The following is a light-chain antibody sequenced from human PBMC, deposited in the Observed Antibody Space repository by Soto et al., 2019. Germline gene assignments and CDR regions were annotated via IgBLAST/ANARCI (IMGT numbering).Light chain of an antibody. J-gene: IGLJ2*01. Sequence: QSVLTQSPSVSEAPRQRVTITCSGSSSNIGDNPVNWYQQLPGKAPKLLIYYDDLLASGVSDRFSGSKSGTSASLAISGLQSEDEGDSYCAAWDDSLDGVVFGGGTKVTVL. CDR3: AAWDDSLDGVV. CDR1: SSNIGDNP. V-gene: IGLV1-36*01. CDR2: YDD.